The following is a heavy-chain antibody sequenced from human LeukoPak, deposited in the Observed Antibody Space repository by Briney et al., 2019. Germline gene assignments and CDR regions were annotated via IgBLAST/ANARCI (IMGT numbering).Heavy chain of an antibody. J-gene: IGHJ1*01. CDR2: ISSSGSTI. Sequence: GGSLRLSCAASGFTFSSYSMNWVRQAPGKGLEWVSYISSSGSTIYYADSVKGRFTISRDNAKNSLYLQMNSLRAEDTAVYYCARGGTDGDYVYFQHWGQGTLVTVSS. D-gene: IGHD4-17*01. V-gene: IGHV3-48*01. CDR3: ARGGTDGDYVYFQH. CDR1: GFTFSSYS.